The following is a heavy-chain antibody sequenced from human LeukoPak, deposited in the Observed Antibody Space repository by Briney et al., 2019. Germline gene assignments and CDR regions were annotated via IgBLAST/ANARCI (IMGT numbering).Heavy chain of an antibody. CDR2: IYYSGST. D-gene: IGHD6-19*01. V-gene: IGHV4-61*01. J-gene: IGHJ6*03. CDR1: GGSISSSSYY. CDR3: ARADAYSSGWYGYYYYYIDV. Sequence: SETLSLTCTVSGGSISSSSYYWRWLRQPPGKGLEWIGYIYYSGSTNYNPSLKSRVTISVNTSKNQYSLKLSSVTAADTAVYYCARADAYSSGWYGYYYYYIDVWGKGTTVTISS.